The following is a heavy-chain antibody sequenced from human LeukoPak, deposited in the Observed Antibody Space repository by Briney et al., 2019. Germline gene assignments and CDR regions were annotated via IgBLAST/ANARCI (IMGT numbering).Heavy chain of an antibody. CDR2: IKQDGSEK. CDR1: GFTFSSYG. J-gene: IGHJ6*04. CDR3: ARDHHPSILTGYYGAYYYYGMDV. V-gene: IGHV3-7*03. D-gene: IGHD3-9*01. Sequence: GGSLRLSCAASGFTFSSYGMSWVRQAPGKGLEWVANIKQDGSEKYYVDSVKGRFTISRDNAKNSLYLQMNSLRAEDTAVYYCARDHHPSILTGYYGAYYYYGMDVWGKGTTVTVSS.